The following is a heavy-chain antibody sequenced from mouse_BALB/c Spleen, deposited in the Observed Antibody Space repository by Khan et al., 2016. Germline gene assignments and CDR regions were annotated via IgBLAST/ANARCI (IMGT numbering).Heavy chain of an antibody. D-gene: IGHD2-3*01. J-gene: IGHJ4*01. CDR1: GYTFTDYS. CDR2: INTETGEP. V-gene: IGHV9-2-1*01. Sequence: QIQLVQSGPELKKPGETVKISCKASGYTFTDYSMHWVKQAPGKGLKWMGWINTETGEPTYADDFKGRFAFSLENSASTAYLQINNLKNEDTATYFYARWLLRWYAMDYWVHGTSVTVSS. CDR3: ARWLLRWYAMDY.